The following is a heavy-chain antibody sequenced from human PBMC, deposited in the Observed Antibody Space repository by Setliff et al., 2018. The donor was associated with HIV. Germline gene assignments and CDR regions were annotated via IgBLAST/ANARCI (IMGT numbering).Heavy chain of an antibody. D-gene: IGHD5-18*01. CDR3: ARDRYSYGRSYFDY. J-gene: IGHJ4*02. CDR2: IYYSGITY. CDR1: GGSISSSSYY. V-gene: IGHV4-39*07. Sequence: SETLSLTCTVSGGSISSSSYYWGWIRQPPGKGLEWIGSIYYSGITYYYNPSLKSRVTISVDTSKNQFSLKLTSVSAADTAVYYCARDRYSYGRSYFDYWGQGTLVTVSS.